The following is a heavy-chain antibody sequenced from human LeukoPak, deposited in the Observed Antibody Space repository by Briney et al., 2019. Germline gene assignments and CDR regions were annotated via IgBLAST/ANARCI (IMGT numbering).Heavy chain of an antibody. CDR1: GFTFSNYG. V-gene: IGHV3-30*02. CDR2: MRYDGSDK. CDR3: AREDGHGSSLGTAFDI. Sequence: PGGSLRLSCTASGFTFSNYGMHWVRQAPGKGLEWVTFMRYDGSDKYYADSVKGRFIISRDNSKNTLYLQMNSLRPEDTAVYYCAREDGHGSSLGTAFDIWGQGTMVTFSS. D-gene: IGHD6-6*01. J-gene: IGHJ3*02.